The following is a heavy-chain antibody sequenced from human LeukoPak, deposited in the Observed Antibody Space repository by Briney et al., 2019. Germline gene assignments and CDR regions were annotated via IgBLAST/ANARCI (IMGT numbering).Heavy chain of an antibody. Sequence: ASVKVSCKVSGDTLSELTMHWVRQAPGKGLEWMGGFDPGAGEILYAQQFQGRVTMTEDTSTDIAYMELTSLRSEDSGVYFCAAGGIYSLLDYWGQGTLVTVSS. V-gene: IGHV1-24*01. J-gene: IGHJ4*02. CDR3: AAGGIYSLLDY. CDR1: GDTLSELT. CDR2: FDPGAGEI. D-gene: IGHD3-10*01.